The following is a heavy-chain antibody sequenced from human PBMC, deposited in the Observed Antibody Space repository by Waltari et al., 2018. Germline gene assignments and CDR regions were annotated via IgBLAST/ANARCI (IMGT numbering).Heavy chain of an antibody. CDR2: IYYSGST. D-gene: IGHD4-4*01. CDR3: ARMGPYSNYAGAYYYYYGMDV. V-gene: IGHV4-61*01. CDR1: GGSVSSGSYP. J-gene: IGHJ6*02. Sequence: QVQLQESGPGLVKPSETLSLTCTVTGGSVSSGSYPWSWIRQPPGKGMEWIGYIYYSGSTNYNPSLKSRVTISVDTSKNQFSLKLSSVTAADTAVYYCARMGPYSNYAGAYYYYYGMDVWGQGTTVTVSS.